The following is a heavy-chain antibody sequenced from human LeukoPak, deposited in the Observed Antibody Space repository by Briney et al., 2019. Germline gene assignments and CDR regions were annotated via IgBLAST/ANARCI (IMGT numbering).Heavy chain of an antibody. V-gene: IGHV3-7*01. CDR2: IKQDGSEK. CDR1: GFTLSSYW. CDR3: ARGYWQLGY. D-gene: IGHD1-26*01. J-gene: IGHJ4*02. Sequence: QPGGSLRLSCAASGFTLSSYWMSWVRQAPGKGLEWVANIKQDGSEKYYVDSVKSRFTISRDNAKNSLYLQMNSLRAEDTAVYYCARGYWQLGYWGQGTLVTVSS.